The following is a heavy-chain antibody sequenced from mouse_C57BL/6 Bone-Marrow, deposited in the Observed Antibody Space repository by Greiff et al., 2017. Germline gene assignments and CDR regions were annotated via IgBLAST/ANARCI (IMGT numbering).Heavy chain of an antibody. CDR3: AKAGDLLDY. CDR1: GYTFTSYW. J-gene: IGHJ4*01. D-gene: IGHD1-1*01. Sequence: VKLQQSGAELVKPGASVKLSCKASGYTFTSYWMHWVKQRPGRGLEWIGRINPKSGGTKYNEKFKSKATLTVDKPSSTAYMQLSSLTSEDSAVYYCAKAGDLLDYGGQGTSVTVSS. CDR2: INPKSGGT. V-gene: IGHV1-72*01.